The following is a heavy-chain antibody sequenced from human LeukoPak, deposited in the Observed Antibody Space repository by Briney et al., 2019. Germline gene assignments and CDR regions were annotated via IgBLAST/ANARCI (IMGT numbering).Heavy chain of an antibody. J-gene: IGHJ4*02. CDR2: IYHSGST. CDR3: ARQTYYYDSSGYPFDY. D-gene: IGHD3-22*01. V-gene: IGHV4-4*02. Sequence: SGTLSLTCAVSGGSISSSNWWSWVRQPPGKGLEWIGEIYHSGSTNYNPSLKSRVTISVDKSKNQFSLKLSSVTAADTAVYYCARQTYYYDSSGYPFDYWGQGTLVTVSS. CDR1: GGSISSSNW.